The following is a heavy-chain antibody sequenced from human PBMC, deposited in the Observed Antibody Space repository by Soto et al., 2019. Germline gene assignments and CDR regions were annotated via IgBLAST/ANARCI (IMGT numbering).Heavy chain of an antibody. Sequence: GGSLRLSCAASGFTFSSYAMSWVRQAPGKGLEWVSAISGSGGSTYYADSVKGRFTISRDNSKNTLYLQMNSLRAEDTAVYYCAKDVTMIVVAASPRLDVWGQVTTVTVSS. CDR1: GFTFSSYA. J-gene: IGHJ6*02. V-gene: IGHV3-23*01. D-gene: IGHD3-22*01. CDR3: AKDVTMIVVAASPRLDV. CDR2: ISGSGGST.